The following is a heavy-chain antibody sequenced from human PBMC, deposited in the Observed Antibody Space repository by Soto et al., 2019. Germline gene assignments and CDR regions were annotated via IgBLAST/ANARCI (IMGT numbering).Heavy chain of an antibody. D-gene: IGHD4-4*01. CDR1: GGTISGYY. Sequence: QVQLQESGPGLVKPSETLSLTCTVTGGTISGYYWSWIRQAPGKGLEWIAYINNSGTTNYNPSLKRRVTISEDSSKNQISLKLSSVTAADTAVYYCARHRRTTVAKFYVDSWGQGALVTVSS. V-gene: IGHV4-59*08. CDR3: ARHRRTTVAKFYVDS. CDR2: INNSGTT. J-gene: IGHJ4*02.